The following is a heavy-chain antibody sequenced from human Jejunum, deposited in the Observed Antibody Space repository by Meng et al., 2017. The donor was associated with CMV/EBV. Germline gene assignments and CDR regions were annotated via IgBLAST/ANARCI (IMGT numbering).Heavy chain of an antibody. CDR2: MRSKANNYAT. D-gene: IGHD3-10*01. CDR3: LRYEFPANYYAMDV. J-gene: IGHJ6*02. Sequence: FSFRDSAIHWVRQASGKGLEWVGRMRSKANNYATVYAASVEGRFTIFRDDLKNTAYLQMNSLKIEDTAVYYCLRYEFPANYYAMDVWGQGTTVTVSS. V-gene: IGHV3-73*01. CDR1: FSFRDSA.